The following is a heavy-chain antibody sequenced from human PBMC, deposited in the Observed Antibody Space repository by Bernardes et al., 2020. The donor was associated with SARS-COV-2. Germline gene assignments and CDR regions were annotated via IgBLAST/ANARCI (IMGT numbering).Heavy chain of an antibody. CDR3: ARLAFYDSSGYFVEAFYI. CDR1: GGSISSDY. CDR2: ISYSGIT. Sequence: SETLSLTCTVSGGSISSDYWSWIRQPPGKGLEWIGYISYSGITNYNPSLKSRVTISSDTSKNQFSLKLSSVTAADTAVYYCARLAFYDSSGYFVEAFYIWGQGTLVTVSS. J-gene: IGHJ4*02. V-gene: IGHV4-59*01. D-gene: IGHD3-22*01.